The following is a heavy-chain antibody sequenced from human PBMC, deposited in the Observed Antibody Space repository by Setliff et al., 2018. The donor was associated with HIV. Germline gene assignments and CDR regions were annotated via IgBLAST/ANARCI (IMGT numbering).Heavy chain of an antibody. CDR2: VFHSGSA. CDR3: ARLFSGSPGDY. D-gene: IGHD3-10*01. J-gene: IGHJ4*02. Sequence: SETLSLTCDVSGGSISSFNWWSWVRQPPGKGLEWIGEVFHSGSANSNASLRSRVMISVDTSKNQFSLKLSSVTAADTAVYYCARLFSGSPGDYWGQGTLVTVSS. CDR1: GGSISSFNW. V-gene: IGHV4-4*02.